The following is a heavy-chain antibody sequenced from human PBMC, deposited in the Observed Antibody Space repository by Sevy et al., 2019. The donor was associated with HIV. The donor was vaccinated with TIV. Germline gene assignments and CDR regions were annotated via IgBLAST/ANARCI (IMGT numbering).Heavy chain of an antibody. V-gene: IGHV3-53*01. CDR2: IYSGGST. D-gene: IGHD6-13*01. Sequence: GGSLRLSCAISEVTVSINYTSWVRQAPGKGLEWVSVIYSGGSTYYADSVKGRFTIYRDNSKNTLYLQMNSLTAEDTAVYYCARGGEDSAAGRTGLFDYWGQGTLVTVSS. J-gene: IGHJ4*02. CDR1: EVTVSINY. CDR3: ARGGEDSAAGRTGLFDY.